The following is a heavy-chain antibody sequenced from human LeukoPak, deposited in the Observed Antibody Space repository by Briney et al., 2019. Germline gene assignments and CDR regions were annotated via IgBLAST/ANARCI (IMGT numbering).Heavy chain of an antibody. D-gene: IGHD2-21*02. Sequence: ASVKVSCKASGYTFTSYGISWVRQAPGQGLEWMGWVSAFNDDRNYVQKFQGRVTMTSDTSTSTAYMELKSLTSDDTAVYYCARDSPSDFVFDYWGQGTLVTVSS. J-gene: IGHJ4*02. CDR1: GYTFTSYG. CDR3: ARDSPSDFVFDY. CDR2: VSAFNDDR. V-gene: IGHV1-18*01.